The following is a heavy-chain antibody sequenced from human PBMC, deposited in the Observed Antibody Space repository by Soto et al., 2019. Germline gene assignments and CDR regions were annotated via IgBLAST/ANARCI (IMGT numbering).Heavy chain of an antibody. V-gene: IGHV3-11*01. CDR1: GLSFSYYD. J-gene: IGHJ4*02. CDR3: ARPTWRGGPAYFDY. CDR2: ISASGTTI. Sequence: SGGSLRLSCAASGLSFSYYDMSGIGQAPGKGLEWLGYISASGTTISIADSVKGRFTISRDNAKNSLYLHMNSLRVDDAAVYYCARPTWRGGPAYFDYWGRGTLVTVSS. D-gene: IGHD3-3*01.